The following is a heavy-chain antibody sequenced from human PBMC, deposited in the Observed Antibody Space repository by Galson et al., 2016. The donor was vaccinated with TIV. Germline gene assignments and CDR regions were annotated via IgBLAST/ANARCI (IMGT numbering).Heavy chain of an antibody. CDR2: ISWHDNKT. J-gene: IGHJ6*03. CDR3: AKDYMWKEDYYYMDV. CDR1: GFTFEHYT. Sequence: SLRLSCATSGFTFEHYTMHWVRQAPGRGLEWVSLISWHDNKTYYSDSVKGRFTVSRDNSKKSLYLQMSSLRTEDTALYFCAKDYMWKEDYYYMDVWGKGTRVTVSS. V-gene: IGHV3-43*01. D-gene: IGHD1-1*01.